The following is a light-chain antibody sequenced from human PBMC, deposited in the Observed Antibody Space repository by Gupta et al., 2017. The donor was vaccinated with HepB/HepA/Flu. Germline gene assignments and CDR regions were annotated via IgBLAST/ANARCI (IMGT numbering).Light chain of an antibody. CDR3: SSYTSINTYV. CDR2: DVI. V-gene: IGLV2-14*03. CDR1: SSDVGGYNY. J-gene: IGLJ1*01. Sequence: QSALTQPASVPGSPGQSLTISCTGTSSDVGGYNYVSWYQQHPGKAPKLMIYDVINRPSGVSNRFSGSKSGNTASLTISGLQAEDEADYYCSSYTSINTYVFGTGTKVTVL.